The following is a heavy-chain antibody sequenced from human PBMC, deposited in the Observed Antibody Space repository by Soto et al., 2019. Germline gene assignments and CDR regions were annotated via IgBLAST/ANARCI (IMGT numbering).Heavy chain of an antibody. J-gene: IGHJ3*02. CDR3: ARDRYYDSRGFDAFDI. Sequence: GGSLRLSCAASGFTFSSYSMNWVRQAPGKGLEWVSYISSSSSTIYYADSVKGRFTISRDNAKNSLYLQMNSLRAEDTAVYYCARDRYYDSRGFDAFDIWGQGTMVTVSS. CDR2: ISSSSSTI. CDR1: GFTFSSYS. V-gene: IGHV3-48*04. D-gene: IGHD3-22*01.